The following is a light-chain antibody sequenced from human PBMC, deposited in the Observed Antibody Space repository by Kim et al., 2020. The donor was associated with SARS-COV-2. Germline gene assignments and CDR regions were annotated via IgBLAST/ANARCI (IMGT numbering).Light chain of an antibody. J-gene: IGLJ2*01. Sequence: SYELTQPPSVSVSPGQTASITCSGDKLGDNYACWYHQKPGQSPVLVIYQDSKRPSGIPERFSGSNSGNTATLTISGTQAMDEADYYCQAWDSRTAIFGGG. CDR1: KLGDNY. V-gene: IGLV3-1*01. CDR2: QDS. CDR3: QAWDSRTAI.